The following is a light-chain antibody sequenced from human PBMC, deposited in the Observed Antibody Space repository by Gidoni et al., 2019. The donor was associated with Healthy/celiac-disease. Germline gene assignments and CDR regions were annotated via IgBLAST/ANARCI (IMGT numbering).Light chain of an antibody. V-gene: IGKV3-20*01. Sequence: IVLTQSPSTLSLSPGERATLSCRASQSVSRSDLAWYQQKPGQAPRRLIYGASSRATGIPYRFSGSGSGTDFTLTISRLEPEDFAVYYCQQYGSSLLTFGGGTKVEIK. CDR2: GAS. J-gene: IGKJ4*01. CDR1: QSVSRSD. CDR3: QQYGSSLLT.